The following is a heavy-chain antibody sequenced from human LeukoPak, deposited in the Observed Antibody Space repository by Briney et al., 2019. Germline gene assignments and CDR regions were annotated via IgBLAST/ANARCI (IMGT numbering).Heavy chain of an antibody. D-gene: IGHD3-9*01. CDR2: INHSGST. V-gene: IGHV4-34*01. J-gene: IGHJ4*02. CDR3: ARSRRYDILTDDFDY. Sequence: SETLSLTCAVYGGSFSGYYWSWIRQPPGKGLEWIGEINHSGSTNYNPSLKSRVTISIDTSKNQFSLKLSSVTAADTAVYYCARSRRYDILTDDFDYWGQGTLVTVSS. CDR1: GGSFSGYY.